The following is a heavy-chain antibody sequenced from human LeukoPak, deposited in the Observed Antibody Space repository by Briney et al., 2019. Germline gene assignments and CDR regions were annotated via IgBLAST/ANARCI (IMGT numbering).Heavy chain of an antibody. Sequence: SVKVSCKASGGTFSSYAISWVRQAPGQGLEWMGGIIPIFGTANYAQKFQGRVTITADKSTSTAYMELSSLRSEDTAVYYCAKDLGFLATIPTFDYWGQGTLVTVSS. V-gene: IGHV1-69*06. J-gene: IGHJ4*02. CDR2: IIPIFGTA. CDR3: AKDLGFLATIPTFDY. CDR1: GGTFSSYA. D-gene: IGHD5-24*01.